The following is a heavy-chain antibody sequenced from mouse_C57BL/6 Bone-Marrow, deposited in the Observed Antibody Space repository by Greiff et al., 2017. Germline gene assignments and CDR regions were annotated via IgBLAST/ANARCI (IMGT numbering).Heavy chain of an antibody. J-gene: IGHJ3*01. Sequence: QVQLQQSGAELVRPGTSVKVSCKASGYAFTNYLIEWVKQRPGQGLEWIGVINPGSGGTNYNEKFKGKATLTADKSSSTAYMQLSSLTSEYSAVYFCARSVIYYDYSFAYWGQGTLVTVSA. CDR2: INPGSGGT. CDR3: ARSVIYYDYSFAY. V-gene: IGHV1-54*01. CDR1: GYAFTNYL. D-gene: IGHD2-4*01.